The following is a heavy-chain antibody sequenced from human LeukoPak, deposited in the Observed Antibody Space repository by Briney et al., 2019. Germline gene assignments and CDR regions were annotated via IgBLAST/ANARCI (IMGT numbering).Heavy chain of an antibody. CDR1: GGSISSYY. CDR3: ARDLPMYYYDSSDNWFDP. D-gene: IGHD3-22*01. V-gene: IGHV4-4*07. CDR2: IYTSGST. J-gene: IGHJ5*02. Sequence: SETLYLTCTVSGGSISSYYWSWIWQPAGKGLEWIGRIYTSGSTNYNPSLKSRATMSVDTSKNQFSLKLSSVTAADTAVYYCARDLPMYYYDSSDNWFDPWGQGTLVTVSS.